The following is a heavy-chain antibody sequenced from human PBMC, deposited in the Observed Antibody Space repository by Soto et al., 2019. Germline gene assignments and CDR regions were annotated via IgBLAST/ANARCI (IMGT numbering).Heavy chain of an antibody. CDR3: ARDNGMAGSFDP. V-gene: IGHV3-48*02. D-gene: IGHD2-8*01. J-gene: IGHJ5*02. CDR1: GFTFSTYS. CDR2: ISFRSSTI. Sequence: QLVESGGGLVQPGGSLRLSCAASGFTFSTYSMNWARQAPGQGLEWVADISFRSSTIFYADSVRGRFTISRDNAKNSLYLQMNTLRDEDTAVYYCARDNGMAGSFDPWGQGTLVTVSS.